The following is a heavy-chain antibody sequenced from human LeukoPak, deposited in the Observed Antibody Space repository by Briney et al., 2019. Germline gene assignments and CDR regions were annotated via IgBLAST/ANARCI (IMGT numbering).Heavy chain of an antibody. V-gene: IGHV1-2*06. Sequence: GASVKVSCKASGYTFTGYYMHWVLQAPGQGLEWMGRINPNSGGTNYAQKFQGRVTMTRDTSISTAYMELSRLRSDDTAVYYCARDSSGWNGDYWGQGTLVTVSS. CDR1: GYTFTGYY. D-gene: IGHD6-19*01. CDR2: INPNSGGT. CDR3: ARDSSGWNGDY. J-gene: IGHJ4*02.